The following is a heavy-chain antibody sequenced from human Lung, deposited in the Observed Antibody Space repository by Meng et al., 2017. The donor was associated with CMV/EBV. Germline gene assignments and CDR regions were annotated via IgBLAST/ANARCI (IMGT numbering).Heavy chain of an antibody. CDR2: INPNNGGT. J-gene: IGHJ1*01. CDR3: AGKTDTGGWNCHH. CDR1: GYTFTSYY. D-gene: IGHD3-16*01. Sequence: ASVXVSXKASGYTFTSYYLYWVRQAPGQGLEWMGWINPNNGGTNYAQRFQGRVTMTRDTSITTVYMELSRLTSDDTAVYYCAGKTDTGGWNCHHWGQGTLVTVSS. V-gene: IGHV1-2*02.